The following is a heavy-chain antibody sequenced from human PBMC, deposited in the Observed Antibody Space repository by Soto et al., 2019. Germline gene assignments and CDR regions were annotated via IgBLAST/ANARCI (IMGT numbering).Heavy chain of an antibody. CDR1: GGTFSSYA. CDR2: IIPIFGTA. Sequence: QVQMVQSGAEVKKPGSSVKVSCKASGGTFSSYAISWVRQAPGQGLEWMGGIIPIFGTANYAQKFQGRVTITADKSTSTAYMELSSLRSEDTAVYYCARGGDRGYYDSSGYYPPFDYWGQGTLVTVSS. V-gene: IGHV1-69*06. D-gene: IGHD3-22*01. CDR3: ARGGDRGYYDSSGYYPPFDY. J-gene: IGHJ4*02.